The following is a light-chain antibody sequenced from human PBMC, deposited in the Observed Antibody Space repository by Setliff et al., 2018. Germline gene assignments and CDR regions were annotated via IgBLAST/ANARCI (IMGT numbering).Light chain of an antibody. V-gene: IGLV2-14*03. CDR3: SSYASSSTQV. J-gene: IGLJ1*01. CDR1: SSDVGGHNY. CDR2: DVS. Sequence: QSALTQPASVSGSPGQSITISCTGTSSDVGGHNYVSWYQQHPGKAPKLMIYDVSNRPSGVSNRFSGSKSGNTASLTISGLQAEDEADYYCSSYASSSTQVFGTGTKSPS.